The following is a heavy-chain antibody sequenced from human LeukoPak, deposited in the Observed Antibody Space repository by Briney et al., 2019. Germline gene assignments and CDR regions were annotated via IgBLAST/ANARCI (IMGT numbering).Heavy chain of an antibody. D-gene: IGHD6-19*01. CDR3: ARSYIAVDNYEY. CDR2: IYYSGST. Sequence: SETLSLTCTVSGGSISSYYWSWIRQPPGKGLEWIGYIYYSGSTNYNPSLKSRVTISVDTSKNQFSLKLSSVTAADTAVYYCARSYIAVDNYEYWGQGTLVTVSS. J-gene: IGHJ4*02. V-gene: IGHV4-59*01. CDR1: GGSISSYY.